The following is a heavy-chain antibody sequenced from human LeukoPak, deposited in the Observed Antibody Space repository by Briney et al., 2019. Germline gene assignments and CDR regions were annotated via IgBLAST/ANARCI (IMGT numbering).Heavy chain of an antibody. D-gene: IGHD6-19*01. J-gene: IGHJ4*02. CDR3: ARHEGSGWYYFDY. V-gene: IGHV4-59*08. CDR2: IYYSGST. CDR1: GGSISSYY. Sequence: PSETLSLTCTVSGGSISSYYWSWIRQSPGKGLEWIGYIYYSGSTNYNPSLKSRVTISVDTSKNQFPLKLSSVTAADTAVYYCARHEGSGWYYFDYWGQGTLVTVSS.